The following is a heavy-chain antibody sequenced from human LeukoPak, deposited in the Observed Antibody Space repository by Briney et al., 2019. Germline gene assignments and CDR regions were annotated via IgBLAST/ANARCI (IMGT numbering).Heavy chain of an antibody. V-gene: IGHV3-7*01. J-gene: IGHJ5*02. CDR2: IKQDGSDK. D-gene: IGHD1-14*01. CDR1: GFTFNSYW. Sequence: XXLSCAASGFTFNSYWMSWVRHVPGKGLEWVANIKQDGSDKYYVDSVKGRFTVSRDNAENSLYLQMSILRADDTAIYYCARGLGSDPGIWFDPWGQGTLVTVSS. CDR3: ARGLGSDPGIWFDP.